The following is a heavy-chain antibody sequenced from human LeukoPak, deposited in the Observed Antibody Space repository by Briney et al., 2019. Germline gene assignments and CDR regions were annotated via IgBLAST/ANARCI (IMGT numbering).Heavy chain of an antibody. V-gene: IGHV3-33*01. Sequence: GGSLRLSCAASGFTFSSYGMHWVRQAPGKGLEWVAVIWYDGSNKYYADFVKGRFTISRDNSKNTLYLQMNSLRAEDTAVYYCARYYYDSSGYYDYWGQGTLVTVSS. CDR3: ARYYYDSSGYYDY. D-gene: IGHD3-22*01. CDR2: IWYDGSNK. CDR1: GFTFSSYG. J-gene: IGHJ4*02.